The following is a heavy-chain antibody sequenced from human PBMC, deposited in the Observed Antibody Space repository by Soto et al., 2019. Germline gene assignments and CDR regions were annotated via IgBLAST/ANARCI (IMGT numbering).Heavy chain of an antibody. D-gene: IGHD3-16*02. CDR1: GFTFRSYG. J-gene: IGHJ4*02. CDR2: ISGSGGRT. Sequence: EVQLLESGGNLVQPGGSLRLSCEASGFTFRSYGMSWVRQAPGKGLEWGAGISGSGGRTYYADSVKGRFVISRDNTKNTVSLQMSSLKADDTALYYCAKGTSRYRSPFDSWGQGALVSVSS. V-gene: IGHV3-23*01. CDR3: AKGTSRYRSPFDS.